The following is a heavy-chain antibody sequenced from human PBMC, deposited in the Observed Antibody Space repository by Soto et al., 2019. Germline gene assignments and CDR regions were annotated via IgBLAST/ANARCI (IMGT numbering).Heavy chain of an antibody. CDR1: GKAFRSFW. J-gene: IGHJ3*02. CDR3: AKQDDRGALEI. Sequence: PVESLKISCKISGKAFRSFWVFCFRQMPGRGLEWMGNIYPGDSDTRYTPPFQGQVTISADKSTNTAYLQWHSLQASDTALYYCAKQDDRGALEIWGQGTKVTVSS. CDR2: IYPGDSDT. D-gene: IGHD3-22*01. V-gene: IGHV5-51*01.